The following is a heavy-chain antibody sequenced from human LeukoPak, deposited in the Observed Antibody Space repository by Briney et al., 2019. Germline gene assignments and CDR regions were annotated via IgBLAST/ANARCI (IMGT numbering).Heavy chain of an antibody. V-gene: IGHV4-34*01. CDR1: GFIFGDYP. J-gene: IGHJ4*02. Sequence: PGGSLRLSCTASGFIFGDYPMSWFRQPPGKGLEWIGEINHSGRTNYNPSLKSRVTISVDTSKNQFSLKLSSVTAADTAVYYCARQNYGAAPLRYWGQGTLVTVSS. CDR3: ARQNYGAAPLRY. D-gene: IGHD4/OR15-4a*01. CDR2: INHSGRT.